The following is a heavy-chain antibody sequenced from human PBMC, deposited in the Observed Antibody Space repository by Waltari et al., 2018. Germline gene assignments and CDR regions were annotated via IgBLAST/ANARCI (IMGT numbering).Heavy chain of an antibody. CDR3: ARSYSSGHNWFDP. J-gene: IGHJ5*02. V-gene: IGHV1-69*13. D-gene: IGHD6-19*01. CDR1: GGTFSSYA. CDR2: IIPIFGTA. Sequence: QVQLVQSGAAVKKPGSSVKVSCKASGGTFSSYAISWLRQAPGQGLEWMGGIIPIFGTANYAQKFQGRVTITADESTSTAYMELSSLRSEDTAVYYCARSYSSGHNWFDPWGQGTLVTVSS.